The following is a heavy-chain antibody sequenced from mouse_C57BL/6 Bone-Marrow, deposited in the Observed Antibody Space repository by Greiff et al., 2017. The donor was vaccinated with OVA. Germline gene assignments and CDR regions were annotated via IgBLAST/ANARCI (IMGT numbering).Heavy chain of an antibody. D-gene: IGHD2-5*01. CDR1: GFTFSSYG. CDR3: ARHQHTIVTTRAWFAY. CDR2: ISSGGSYT. V-gene: IGHV5-6*01. J-gene: IGHJ3*01. Sequence: EVKLVESGGDLVKPGGSLKLSCAASGFTFSSYGMSWVRQTPDKRLEWVATISSGGSYTYYPDSVKGRFTISRDNAKNTLYLQMSSLKSEDTAMYYCARHQHTIVTTRAWFAYWGQGTLVTVSA.